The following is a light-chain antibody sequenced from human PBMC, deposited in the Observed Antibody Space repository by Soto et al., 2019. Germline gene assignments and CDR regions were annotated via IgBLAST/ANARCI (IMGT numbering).Light chain of an antibody. J-gene: IGKJ3*01. V-gene: IGKV3-11*01. CDR3: QRRTGWPPGT. CDR1: QSVGTY. Sequence: EIVLTQSPATLSLSPGERATLSCRASQSVGTYLAWYQHKPGHAPRLLIYDASHRATGIPARFSGSGSGTDFTPTISRLEPEVFAVYYCQRRTGWPPGTFGPGTKVDIK. CDR2: DAS.